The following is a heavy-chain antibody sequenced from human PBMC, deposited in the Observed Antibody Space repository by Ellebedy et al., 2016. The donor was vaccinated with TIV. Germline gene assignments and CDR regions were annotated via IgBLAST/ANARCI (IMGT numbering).Heavy chain of an antibody. CDR1: GFTFSAYS. V-gene: IGHV3-48*02. J-gene: IGHJ3*02. Sequence: GESLKISXAATGFTFSAYSMNWVRQAPGKGLEWLSFIVGIGSTIYYADSVKGRFTISRDNDKNSLYLQMNSLRDVDTAVYYCARRGNYLGDAFDIWGQGTMVIVSS. CDR3: ARRGNYLGDAFDI. D-gene: IGHD1-26*01. CDR2: IVGIGSTI.